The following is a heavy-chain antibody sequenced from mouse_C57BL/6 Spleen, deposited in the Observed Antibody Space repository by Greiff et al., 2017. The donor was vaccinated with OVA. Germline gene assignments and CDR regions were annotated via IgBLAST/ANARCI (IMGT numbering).Heavy chain of an antibody. CDR1: GYTFTSYG. CDR2: IYPRSGNT. D-gene: IGHD1-1*01. J-gene: IGHJ2*01. Sequence: VHLVESGAELARPGASVKLSCKASGYTFTSYGISWVKQRTGQGLEWIGEIYPRSGNTYYNEKFKGKATLTADKSSSTAYMELRSLTSEDSAVYFFASPDYYVSSPYYFDYWGQGTTLTVSS. V-gene: IGHV1-81*01. CDR3: ASPDYYVSSPYYFDY.